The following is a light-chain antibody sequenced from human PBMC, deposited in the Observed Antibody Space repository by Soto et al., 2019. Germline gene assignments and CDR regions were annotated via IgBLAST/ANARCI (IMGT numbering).Light chain of an antibody. V-gene: IGLV1-44*01. CDR3: ATWDNSVSGSYV. CDR2: TNN. J-gene: IGLJ1*01. Sequence: QSVLTQPPSASGTPGQRVTISCSGSSSNIGINTVNWYQQLPGTAPKLLIYTNNQRPSGVPDRFSGSKSGTSASLAINGLQSEDEADYYCATWDNSVSGSYVFGTGTKVTVL. CDR1: SSNIGINT.